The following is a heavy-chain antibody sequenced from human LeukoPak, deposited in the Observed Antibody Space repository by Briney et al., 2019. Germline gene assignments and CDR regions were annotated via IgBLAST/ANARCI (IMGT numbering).Heavy chain of an antibody. J-gene: IGHJ4*02. Sequence: PSETLSLTCTVSGGSISSYYWSWIRKPPGKGLEWIGYIYYSGSTNYNPSLKSRVTISVDTSKNQFSLKLSSVTAADTAVYYCARSITIFGVVDYWGQGTLVTVSS. CDR2: IYYSGST. V-gene: IGHV4-59*01. CDR1: GGSISSYY. D-gene: IGHD3-3*01. CDR3: ARSITIFGVVDY.